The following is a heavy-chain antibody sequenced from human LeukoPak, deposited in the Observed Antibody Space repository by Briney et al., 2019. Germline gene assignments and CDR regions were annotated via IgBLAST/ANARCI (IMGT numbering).Heavy chain of an antibody. J-gene: IGHJ5*02. CDR3: ARGGEFPYNWFDP. V-gene: IGHV1-69*13. CDR2: IIPIFGTA. D-gene: IGHD3-16*01. Sequence: GASVKVSSKASGGTFSSYAISWVRQAPGQGLEWMGGIIPIFGTANYAQKFQGRVTITADESTSTAYMELSSLRSEDTAVYYCARGGEFPYNWFDPWGQGTLVTVSS. CDR1: GGTFSSYA.